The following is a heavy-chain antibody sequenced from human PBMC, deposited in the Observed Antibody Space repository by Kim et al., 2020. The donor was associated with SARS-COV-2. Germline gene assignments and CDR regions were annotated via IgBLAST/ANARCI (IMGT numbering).Heavy chain of an antibody. V-gene: IGHV3-30*01. CDR3: ARDLRPTYYDSSGYYDYFDY. J-gene: IGHJ4*02. D-gene: IGHD3-22*01. Sequence: GRFTISRDNSKNTLYLQMNRLRAEDTAVYYCARDLRPTYYDSSGYYDYFDYWGQGTLVTVSS.